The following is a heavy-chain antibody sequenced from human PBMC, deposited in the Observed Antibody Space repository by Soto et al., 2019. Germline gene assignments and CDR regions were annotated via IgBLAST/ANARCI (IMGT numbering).Heavy chain of an antibody. V-gene: IGHV4-4*02. CDR3: ARDPRVCRWSMNYDFWRGDGMDV. CDR2: IYHSGST. CDR1: GGSISRSNW. J-gene: IGHJ6*02. Sequence: QVQLQESGPGLVKPSGTLSLTCAVSGGSISRSNWWSWVRQHPGKGLEWIWEIYHSGSTNYNPSLNSRDTISVDKSNNQFSLQLSAVTAADTAVYYCARDPRVCRWSMNYDFWRGDGMDVWGQGTTVSVSS. D-gene: IGHD3-3*01.